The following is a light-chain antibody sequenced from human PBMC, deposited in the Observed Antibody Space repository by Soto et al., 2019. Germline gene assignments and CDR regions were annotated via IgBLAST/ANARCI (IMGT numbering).Light chain of an antibody. J-gene: IGKJ1*01. CDR1: QSVTASC. Sequence: EIVLTQSPGTLSLSPGERATLSCRASQSVTASCLAWYQQRPGQAPRLLIYGASSRASGIPIRFSGIWSGTDFTLTISRLGLEDFAAYFCQQYGRSPWTFGQGTKVEIK. CDR2: GAS. V-gene: IGKV3-20*01. CDR3: QQYGRSPWT.